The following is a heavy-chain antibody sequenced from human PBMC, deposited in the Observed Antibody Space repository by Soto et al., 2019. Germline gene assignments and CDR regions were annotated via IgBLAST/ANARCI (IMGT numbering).Heavy chain of an antibody. CDR2: VHHSWGS. CDR3: ARQGFGPLHGLVDV. J-gene: IGHJ6*02. V-gene: IGHV4-59*08. Sequence: QVQLQESGPGLVKPSETLSLSCTVSGGSISSYYWSLFRQSPGKRMEWIGYVHHSWGSSYNPSLQSGVAISLDTAKSQFSLKVTSVAATDTAVYYCARQGFGPLHGLVDVWGQGTTVTVSS. D-gene: IGHD3-10*01. CDR1: GGSISSYY.